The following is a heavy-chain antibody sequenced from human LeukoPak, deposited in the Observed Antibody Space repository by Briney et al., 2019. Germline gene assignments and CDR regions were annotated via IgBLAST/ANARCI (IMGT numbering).Heavy chain of an antibody. CDR2: IYYSGST. CDR3: ARHNPYCSGGSCYDGGDY. V-gene: IGHV4-59*08. J-gene: IGHJ4*02. D-gene: IGHD2-15*01. CDR1: GGSISSYY. Sequence: PSETLSLTSTVSGGSISSYYWSWIRQPPGNELKGIGYIYYSGSTNYNPSLKSRVTISVDTSKNQFSLKLSSVTAADTAVYYCARHNPYCSGGSCYDGGDYWGQGTLVTVSS.